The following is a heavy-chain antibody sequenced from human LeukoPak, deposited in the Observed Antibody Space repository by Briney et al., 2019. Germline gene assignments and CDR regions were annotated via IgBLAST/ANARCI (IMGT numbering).Heavy chain of an antibody. J-gene: IGHJ4*02. Sequence: PGGSLRLSCAASGFTFSSYWMSWVRQAPRKGLEWVGFIRSKAYGGTTEYAASVKGRFTISRDDSKSIAYLQMNSLKTEDTAVYYCTRVGYCSSTSCYKSVVNKYYFDYWGQGTLVTVSS. CDR3: TRVGYCSSTSCYKSVVNKYYFDY. D-gene: IGHD2-2*02. V-gene: IGHV3-49*04. CDR2: IRSKAYGGTT. CDR1: GFTFSSYW.